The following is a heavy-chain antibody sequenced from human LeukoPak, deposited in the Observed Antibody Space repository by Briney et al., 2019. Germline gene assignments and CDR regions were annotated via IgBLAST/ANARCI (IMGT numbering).Heavy chain of an antibody. CDR1: GGSISSSSYS. V-gene: IGHV4-39*07. D-gene: IGHD2-2*02. CDR3: ASGPVYCSSTSCYKMPFDP. CDR2: IYYSGST. Sequence: PSETLSLTCTVSGGSISSSSYSWGWIRQPPGKGLEWIGSIYYSGSTYYNPSLKSRVTISVDTSKNQFSLKLSSVTAADTAVYYCASGPVYCSSTSCYKMPFDPWGQGTLVTVSS. J-gene: IGHJ5*02.